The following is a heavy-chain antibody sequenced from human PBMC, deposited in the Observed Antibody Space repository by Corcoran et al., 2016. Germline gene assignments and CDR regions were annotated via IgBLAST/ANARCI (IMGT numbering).Heavy chain of an antibody. CDR1: GFTFSSYW. V-gene: IGHV3-7*03. Sequence: EVQMVASGAGLVQPGGSLRLSCAASGFTFSSYWMSWVRQAPGKGLEWVANIKQDGSEKYYVDSVKGRFTISRDNAKNSLYLQMNSLRAEDADGYYCARVGSSVISDYYYYGMDVLGQGTTVTVSS. CDR3: ARVGSSVISDYYYYGMDV. D-gene: IGHD6-6*01. CDR2: IKQDGSEK. J-gene: IGHJ6*02.